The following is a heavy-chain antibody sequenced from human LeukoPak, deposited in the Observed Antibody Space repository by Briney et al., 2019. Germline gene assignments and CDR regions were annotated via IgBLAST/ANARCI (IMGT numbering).Heavy chain of an antibody. J-gene: IGHJ4*02. CDR1: GYTFTGYY. D-gene: IGHD3-22*01. CDR2: INPNSGGT. CDR3: ARVLYYDSSGYYFDY. V-gene: IGHV1-2*02. Sequence: ASVKVSCKASGYTFTGYYMHWVRQAPGQGLEWMGWINPNSGGTNYAQKFQGRVTMTRDTSISTAYMELSRLRSDDTAVYYCARVLYYDSSGYYFDYWGQGTLVTVSS.